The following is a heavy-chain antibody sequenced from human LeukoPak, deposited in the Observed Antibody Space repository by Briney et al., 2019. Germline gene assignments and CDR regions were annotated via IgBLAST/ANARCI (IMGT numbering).Heavy chain of an antibody. CDR1: GFTFSSYS. D-gene: IGHD5-18*01. Sequence: GGSLRLSCAASGFTFSSYSMNWVRQAPGKGLEWVSSISSSSYIYYADSVKGRFTISRDNAKNSLYLQMNSLRAEDTAVYYRARGYSYGSTYYYYYMDVWGKGTTVTVSS. CDR2: ISSSSYI. CDR3: ARGYSYGSTYYYYYMDV. V-gene: IGHV3-21*01. J-gene: IGHJ6*03.